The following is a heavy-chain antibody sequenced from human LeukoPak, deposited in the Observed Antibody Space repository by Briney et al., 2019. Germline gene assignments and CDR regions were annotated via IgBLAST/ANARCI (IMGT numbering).Heavy chain of an antibody. CDR2: IYYSGST. Sequence: SETLSLTCTVSGGSISSSSYYWGWIRQPPGKGLEWIGSIYYSGSTYYNPSLKSRATISVDTSKNQFSLKLSSVTAADTAVYYCARGVGYCSGGSCYSGYYYYYGMDVWGQGTTVTVSS. V-gene: IGHV4-39*01. CDR3: ARGVGYCSGGSCYSGYYYYYGMDV. J-gene: IGHJ6*02. D-gene: IGHD2-15*01. CDR1: GGSISSSSYY.